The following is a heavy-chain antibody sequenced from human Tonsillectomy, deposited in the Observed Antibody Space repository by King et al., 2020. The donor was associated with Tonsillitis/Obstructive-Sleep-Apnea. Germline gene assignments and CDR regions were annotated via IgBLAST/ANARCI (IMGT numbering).Heavy chain of an antibody. CDR2: ISSISSYI. J-gene: IGHJ4*02. CDR3: ARSLGDCTNGVCYNYFDY. Sequence: VQLVESGGDLVKPGGSLRLSCAASGFTFSDYYMSWIRQAPGKGLEWVSYISSISSYINYADSVKGRFTISRDNAKNSLYLQMNSLRAEDTAVYYCARSLGDCTNGVCYNYFDYWGQGTLVTVSS. CDR1: GFTFSDYY. V-gene: IGHV3-11*05. D-gene: IGHD2-8*01.